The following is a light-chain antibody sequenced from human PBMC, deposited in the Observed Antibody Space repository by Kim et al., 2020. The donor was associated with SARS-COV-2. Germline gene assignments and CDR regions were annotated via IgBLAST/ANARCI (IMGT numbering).Light chain of an antibody. CDR1: QGISND. Sequence: SASVGDSVTTTCRASQGISNDLALFQQKPGKAPKSLIYAASILQSGVPSKFSGSGSGTDFTLTISSLQPEDFATYYCQQYNSYPYIFGQGTKLEIK. CDR3: QQYNSYPYI. CDR2: AAS. V-gene: IGKV1-16*02. J-gene: IGKJ2*01.